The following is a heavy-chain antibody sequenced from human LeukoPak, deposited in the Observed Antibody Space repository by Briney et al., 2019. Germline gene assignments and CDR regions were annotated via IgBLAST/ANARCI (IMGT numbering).Heavy chain of an antibody. CDR1: GFTYSSYA. CDR2: ISGSGGGT. Sequence: GGSLRLSCAASGFTYSSYAMSWVRQAPGKGLEWGSGISGSGGGTYYADSVKGRFTISRDNSKNTLYLQMNSLRAEDTAVYYCARGSYMDVWGKGTTVTVSS. CDR3: ARGSYMDV. J-gene: IGHJ6*03. V-gene: IGHV3-23*01.